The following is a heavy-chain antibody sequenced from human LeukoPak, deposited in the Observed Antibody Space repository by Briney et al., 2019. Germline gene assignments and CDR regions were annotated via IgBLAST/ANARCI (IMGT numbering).Heavy chain of an antibody. Sequence: GGSLRLSCAASGFTFSSAWMTWVRQAPGKGLEWVATIKDDGSDKYYVDSVKGRFTISRDNAKKSLWLQMNSLRGEDTAMYYCADLGSRDWGQGTLVTVSS. CDR2: IKDDGSDK. CDR1: GFTFSSAW. J-gene: IGHJ4*02. V-gene: IGHV3-7*01. D-gene: IGHD3-16*01. CDR3: ADLGSRD.